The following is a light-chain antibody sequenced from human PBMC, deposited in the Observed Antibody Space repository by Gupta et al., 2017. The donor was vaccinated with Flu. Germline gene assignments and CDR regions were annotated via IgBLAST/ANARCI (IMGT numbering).Light chain of an antibody. CDR3: SSYTSTSTRVV. CDR2: DVS. J-gene: IGLJ1*01. V-gene: IGLV2-14*03. Sequence: QSALTQPASVSGSPGQSITISCSGTRSDIGGYNYVAWYQHIPGKAPKLVIYDVSNRPSGVSNRFSGSKSGNTASLTISGLQAGDEATYYRSSYTSTSTRVVFGTGTWVTVL. CDR1: RSDIGGYNY.